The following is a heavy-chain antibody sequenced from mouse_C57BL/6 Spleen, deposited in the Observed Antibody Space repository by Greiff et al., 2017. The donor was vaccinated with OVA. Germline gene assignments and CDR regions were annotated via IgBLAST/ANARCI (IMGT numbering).Heavy chain of an antibody. Sequence: QVHVKQSGAELVRPGASVKMSCKASGYAFTNYLIEWVKQRPGQGLEWIGVINPGSGGTNYNEKFKGKATLTADKSSSTAYMQLSSLTSEDSAVYFCAREGEGWFGYWGPGTMVTVSA. V-gene: IGHV1-54*01. CDR2: INPGSGGT. CDR1: GYAFTNYL. J-gene: IGHJ3*01. CDR3: AREGEGWFGY.